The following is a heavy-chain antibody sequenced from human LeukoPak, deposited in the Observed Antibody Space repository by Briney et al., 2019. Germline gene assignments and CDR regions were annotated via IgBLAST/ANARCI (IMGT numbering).Heavy chain of an antibody. Sequence: GGALRLSCAASGFTFSSYGMHWVRQAPGKGLEWVAVISYDGSNKYYADSVKGRFTISRDNSKNTLYLQMNSLRAEDMAVYYCAKDQSGWSGYATPGYWGQGTLVTVSS. CDR3: AKDQSGWSGYATPGY. V-gene: IGHV3-30*18. J-gene: IGHJ4*02. CDR2: ISYDGSNK. D-gene: IGHD5-12*01. CDR1: GFTFSSYG.